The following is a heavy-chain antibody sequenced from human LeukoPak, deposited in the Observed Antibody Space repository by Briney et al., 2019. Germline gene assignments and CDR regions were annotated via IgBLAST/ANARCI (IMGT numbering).Heavy chain of an antibody. CDR1: GGSISSYY. D-gene: IGHD6-13*01. J-gene: IGHJ4*02. Sequence: SETLSLTCTVSGGSISSYYWSWIRQPAGKGLEWIGRIYTSGSTNYNLSLKSRVTMSVDTSKNQFSLKLSSVTAADTAVYYCARSGSSWYWDGEDYWGQGTLVTVSS. CDR3: ARSGSSWYWDGEDY. CDR2: IYTSGST. V-gene: IGHV4-4*07.